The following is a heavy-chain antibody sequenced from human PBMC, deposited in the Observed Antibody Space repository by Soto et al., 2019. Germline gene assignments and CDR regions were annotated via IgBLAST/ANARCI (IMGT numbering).Heavy chain of an antibody. Sequence: QVQLVESGGGVVQPGRSLRLSCAASGFTFSSYGMHRVRQAPGKGLEWVAVIWYDGSNKYYADSVKDRFTISRDNSKNTLYLQMISLRAEDTAVYYCARDVMVTAMVMWYFDLWGRGTLVTVSS. J-gene: IGHJ2*01. V-gene: IGHV3-33*01. CDR1: GFTFSSYG. CDR3: ARDVMVTAMVMWYFDL. CDR2: IWYDGSNK. D-gene: IGHD2-21*02.